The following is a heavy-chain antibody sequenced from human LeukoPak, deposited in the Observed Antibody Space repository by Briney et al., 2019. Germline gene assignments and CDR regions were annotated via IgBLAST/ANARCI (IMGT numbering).Heavy chain of an antibody. V-gene: IGHV1-2*02. CDR2: INPNSGGT. Sequence: ASVKVSCKASGYTFTGYYMHWVRQAPGQGLEWMGWINPNSGGTNYAQKFQGRVTMTRDTSISTAYMELSRLRSDDTAVCYCARDSHASGWYNYWGQGTLVTVSS. J-gene: IGHJ4*02. D-gene: IGHD6-19*01. CDR3: ARDSHASGWYNY. CDR1: GYTFTGYY.